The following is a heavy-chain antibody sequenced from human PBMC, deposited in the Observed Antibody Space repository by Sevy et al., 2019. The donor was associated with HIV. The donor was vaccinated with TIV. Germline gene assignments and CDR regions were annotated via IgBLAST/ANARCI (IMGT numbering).Heavy chain of an antibody. CDR3: AKDRAYSSSRYYYYYYMDV. CDR1: GFTFSSYG. V-gene: IGHV3-30*18. J-gene: IGHJ6*03. D-gene: IGHD6-13*01. Sequence: GGSLRLSCAASGFTFSSYGMHWVRQAPGKGLEWVAVISYDGSNKYYADSVKGRFTISRDNSKNTLYLQMNSLGAEDTAVYYCAKDRAYSSSRYYYYYYMDVWGKGTTVTVSS. CDR2: ISYDGSNK.